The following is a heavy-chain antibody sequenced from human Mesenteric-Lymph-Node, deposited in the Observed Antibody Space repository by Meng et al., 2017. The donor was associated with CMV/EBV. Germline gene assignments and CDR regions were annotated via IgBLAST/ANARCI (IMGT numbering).Heavy chain of an antibody. V-gene: IGHV3-74*01. D-gene: IGHD2-2*01. CDR3: ARGDLTIYYYYHAMDV. CDR2: INSDGSSS. CDR1: GFTFSSYW. J-gene: IGHJ6*02. Sequence: ESLKISCAASGFTFSSYWMHWVRHAPGKGLVWVSRINSDGSSSTYADSVKGRFTISRDNAKNTLYLQMNSLRAEDTAVYYCARGDLTIYYYYHAMDVWGQGTTVTVSS.